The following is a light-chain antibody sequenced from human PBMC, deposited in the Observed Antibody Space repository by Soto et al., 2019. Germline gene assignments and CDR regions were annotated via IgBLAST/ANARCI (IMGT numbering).Light chain of an antibody. CDR3: QQYNSYSPSWT. V-gene: IGKV1-5*03. J-gene: IGKJ1*01. CDR2: KAS. Sequence: DIQMTQSPSTLSGPLVHRLTITWLASQSISSWLAWYQQKPGKAPKLLIYKASSLESGVPARFSGSGSGTEFTLTISSLQPDDFATYYCQQYNSYSPSWTFGQGTKVDNK. CDR1: QSISSW.